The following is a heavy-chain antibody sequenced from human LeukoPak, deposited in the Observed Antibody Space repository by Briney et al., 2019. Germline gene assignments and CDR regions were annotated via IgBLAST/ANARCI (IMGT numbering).Heavy chain of an antibody. CDR1: GYSISSAYY. V-gene: IGHV4-38-2*02. J-gene: IGHJ4*02. CDR3: ARESLEPHY. D-gene: IGHD1-14*01. Sequence: SETLSLTCAVSGYSISSAYYWGWIRQPPGKGREWIGSIYHSGSTYYNPSLKSRVTISVDTSKNQFSLKLSSVTAADTAVYYCARESLEPHYWGQGTLVTVSS. CDR2: IYHSGST.